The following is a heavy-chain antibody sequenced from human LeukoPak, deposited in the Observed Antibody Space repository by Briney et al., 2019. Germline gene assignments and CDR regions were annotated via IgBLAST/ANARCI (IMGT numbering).Heavy chain of an antibody. CDR3: AELGIAMIGGV. Sequence: GGTPRLSRAASGFTLCTYEMNWVRQAPRKGLEWVSYISSSGSAIYYAASVKGRFTISRNNASNTLYLQMNSLRPEDTAVYYCAELGIAMIGGVWGEGTAVAISS. V-gene: IGHV3-48*03. D-gene: IGHD3-10*02. J-gene: IGHJ6*04. CDR2: ISSSGSAI. CDR1: GFTLCTYE.